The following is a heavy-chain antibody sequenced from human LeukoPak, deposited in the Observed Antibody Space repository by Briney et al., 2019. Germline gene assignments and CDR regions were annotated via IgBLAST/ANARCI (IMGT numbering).Heavy chain of an antibody. CDR3: ARRLTGVDY. CDR1: GYTFTTYY. D-gene: IGHD7-27*01. CDR2: INPNSGGT. J-gene: IGHJ4*02. V-gene: IGHV1-2*02. Sequence: GASVTLSCNASGYTFTTYYMNWVRQAPGQGLEWMGWINPNSGGTNYAQNFQGRVTMTRDTSISTVYMELNSLRSDDTAVYYCARRLTGVDYWGQGTQVTVSS.